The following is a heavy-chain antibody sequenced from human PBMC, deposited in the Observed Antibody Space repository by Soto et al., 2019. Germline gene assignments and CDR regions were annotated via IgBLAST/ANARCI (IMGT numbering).Heavy chain of an antibody. CDR1: GGSISSSDYY. Sequence: SETLSLTCTVSGGSISSSDYYWAWIRQPPGKGLGWIGSIYHTGNTYYNPSLRSRVTISVDTSKNQFSLKLSSVTAADTAVYYCARSPRYSDFDYWGQGTLVNVSS. CDR3: ARSPRYSDFDY. J-gene: IGHJ4*02. CDR2: IYHTGNT. D-gene: IGHD5-18*01. V-gene: IGHV4-39*01.